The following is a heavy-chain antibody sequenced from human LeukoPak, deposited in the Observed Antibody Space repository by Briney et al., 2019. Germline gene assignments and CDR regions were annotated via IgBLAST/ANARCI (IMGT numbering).Heavy chain of an antibody. CDR3: ATGGLGFLADEIPLGDYFDY. J-gene: IGHJ4*02. D-gene: IGHD3-3*01. V-gene: IGHV1-2*02. CDR2: INPNSGGT. CDR1: GYTFTGYY. Sequence: ASVKVSCKASGYTFTGYYMHWVRQAPGQGLEWMGWINPNSGGTNYAQKFQGRVTMTRDTSISTAYMELSRLRSDDTAVYHCATGGLGFLADEIPLGDYFDYWGQGTLVTVSS.